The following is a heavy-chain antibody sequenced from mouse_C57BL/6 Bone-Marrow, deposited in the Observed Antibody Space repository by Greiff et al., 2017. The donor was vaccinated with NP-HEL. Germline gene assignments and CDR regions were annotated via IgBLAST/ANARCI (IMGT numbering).Heavy chain of an antibody. CDR2: ISNLAYSI. D-gene: IGHD2-4*01. CDR1: GFTFSDYG. CDR3: AREDDYDRFAY. Sequence: EVMLVESGGGLVQPGGSLKLSCAASGFTFSDYGMAWVRQAPRKGPEWVAFISNLAYSIYYADTVTGRFTISRENAKNTLYLEMSSLRSEDTAMYYCAREDDYDRFAYWGQGTLVTVSA. J-gene: IGHJ3*01. V-gene: IGHV5-15*01.